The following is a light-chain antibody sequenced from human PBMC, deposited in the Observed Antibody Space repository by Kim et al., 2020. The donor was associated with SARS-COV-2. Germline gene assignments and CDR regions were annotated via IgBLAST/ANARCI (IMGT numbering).Light chain of an antibody. Sequence: SPGERATLSCRASQSVSSSYLAWYQQKPGQAPRLLIYGASSRATGIPDRFSRSGSGTDFTLTISRLEPEDFAVYYCQQYGSSLMYTFGQGTKLEI. CDR1: QSVSSSY. CDR2: GAS. V-gene: IGKV3-20*01. J-gene: IGKJ2*01. CDR3: QQYGSSLMYT.